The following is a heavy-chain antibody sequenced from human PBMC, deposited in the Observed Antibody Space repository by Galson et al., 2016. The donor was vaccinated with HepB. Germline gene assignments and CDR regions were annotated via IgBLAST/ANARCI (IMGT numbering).Heavy chain of an antibody. CDR2: ISGSGDLK. J-gene: IGHJ6*02. D-gene: IGHD6-19*01. V-gene: IGHV3-23*01. CDR3: AKIWGKSSGWYGSSYYQYGMDV. CDR1: GFTFSSYA. Sequence: SLRLSCAASGFTFSSYAMSWVRQAPGKGLEWVSGISGSGDLKYYADSVKGRFTISRNNPKNPLYLQMKSLRVDDTAVYYCAKIWGKSSGWYGSSYYQYGMDVWGQGTTVSVSS.